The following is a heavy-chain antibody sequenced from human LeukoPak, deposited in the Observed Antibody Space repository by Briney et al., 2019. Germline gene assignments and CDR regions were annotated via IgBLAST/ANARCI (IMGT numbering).Heavy chain of an antibody. CDR3: ARGKYYGSGPPYNWFDP. Sequence: ASVQVSCKASGYTFTSYDINWVRQATGQGLEWMGWMNPNSGNTGYAQKFQDGVTMTRNTSISTAYMELSSLRSEDTAVYYCARGKYYGSGPPYNWFDPWGQGTLVTVSS. CDR2: MNPNSGNT. D-gene: IGHD3-10*01. V-gene: IGHV1-8*01. CDR1: GYTFTSYD. J-gene: IGHJ5*02.